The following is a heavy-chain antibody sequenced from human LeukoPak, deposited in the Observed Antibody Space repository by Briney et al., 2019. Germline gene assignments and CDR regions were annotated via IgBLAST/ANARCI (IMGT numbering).Heavy chain of an antibody. CDR1: GFTFSSFS. CDR2: ISSSSGSI. Sequence: GGSLRLSYAASGFTFSSFSMNWVRQAPGKGLEWVSSISSSSGSIYYADSLKGRFTISRDNAKNSLYLQMDSLRAEDTAVYYCARDPIAAVRFDYWGQGTLVTVSS. V-gene: IGHV3-21*01. D-gene: IGHD6-13*01. J-gene: IGHJ4*02. CDR3: ARDPIAAVRFDY.